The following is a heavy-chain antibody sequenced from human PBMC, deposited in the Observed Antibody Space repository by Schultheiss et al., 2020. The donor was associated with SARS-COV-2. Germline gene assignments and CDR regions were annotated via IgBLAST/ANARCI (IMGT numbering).Heavy chain of an antibody. D-gene: IGHD1-26*01. Sequence: GGSLRLSCAASGFTFSSYAMHWVRQAPGKGLEWVAVISYDGSDKYYADSVKGRFTISRDNSKNTLYLQMNSLRAEDTAVYYCAKWPWEFYAFDIWGQGTMVTVSS. CDR1: GFTFSSYA. V-gene: IGHV3-30*04. CDR2: ISYDGSDK. J-gene: IGHJ3*02. CDR3: AKWPWEFYAFDI.